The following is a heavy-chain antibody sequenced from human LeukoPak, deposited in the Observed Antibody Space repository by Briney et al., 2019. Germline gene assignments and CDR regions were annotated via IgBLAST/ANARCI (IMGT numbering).Heavy chain of an antibody. CDR2: IYYSGST. J-gene: IGHJ5*02. CDR3: ARVLRIVVVPAAPRSLWFDP. V-gene: IGHV4-59*01. CDR1: GGSISSYY. D-gene: IGHD2-2*01. Sequence: KPSETLSLTCTVSGGSISSYYWSWIRQPPGKGLEWIGYIYYSGSTNYNPSLKSRVTISVDTSKNQFSLKLSSVTAADTAVYYCARVLRIVVVPAAPRSLWFDPWGQGTLVTVPS.